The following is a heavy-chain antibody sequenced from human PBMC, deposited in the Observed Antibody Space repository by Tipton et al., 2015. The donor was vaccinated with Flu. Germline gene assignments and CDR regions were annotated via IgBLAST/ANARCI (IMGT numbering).Heavy chain of an antibody. D-gene: IGHD3-10*01. CDR3: ARGSGSGTFVTFDY. CDR1: GGSLSSFY. CDR2: IYSSGIT. J-gene: IGHJ4*02. V-gene: IGHV4-4*07. Sequence: LRLSCTVSGGSLSSFYWTWIRQPAGKGLEWIGRIYSSGITKYNPSLKSRVTMSVDTSKNQFSLSLSSVTAADTAVYYCARGSGSGTFVTFDYWGQGTLVAVSS.